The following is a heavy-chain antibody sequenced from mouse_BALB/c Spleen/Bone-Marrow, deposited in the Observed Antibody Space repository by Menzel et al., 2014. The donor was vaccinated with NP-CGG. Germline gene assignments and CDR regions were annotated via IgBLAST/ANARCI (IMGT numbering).Heavy chain of an antibody. CDR2: IYPGDGDT. Sequence: QVQLKESGAELVRPGSSVKISCKASGYAFSSYWMSWVKQRPGQGLEWIGQIYPGDGDTNYHGKFKGKATLTADKSSSTAYMQLSSLTSEDSAVYFCARWLPAMDYWGQGTSVTVSS. J-gene: IGHJ4*01. CDR3: ARWLPAMDY. D-gene: IGHD2-2*01. CDR1: GYAFSSYW. V-gene: IGHV1-80*01.